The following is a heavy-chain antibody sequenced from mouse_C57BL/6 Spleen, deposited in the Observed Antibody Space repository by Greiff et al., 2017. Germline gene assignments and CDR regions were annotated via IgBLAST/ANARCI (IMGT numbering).Heavy chain of an antibody. CDR2: IDPSDSYT. CDR1: GYTFTSYW. J-gene: IGHJ3*01. CDR3: AQYSTKGAY. Sequence: QVQLQQPGAELVMPGASVKLSCKASGYTFTSYWMHWVKQRPGQGLEWIGEIDPSDSYTNYNQKFKGKSTLTVDKSSSTAYMQLSSLTSEDSAVYYCAQYSTKGAYWGQGTLVTVSA. D-gene: IGHD2-5*01. V-gene: IGHV1-69*01.